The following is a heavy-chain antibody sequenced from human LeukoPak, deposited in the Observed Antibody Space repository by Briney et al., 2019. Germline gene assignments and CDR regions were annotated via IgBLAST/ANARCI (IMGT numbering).Heavy chain of an antibody. D-gene: IGHD2-2*01. Sequence: SETLSLTCTVSCDSISSGSYYWNWIRQPAGKGLEWIGRVYRNGNINYNPSLKSRVTISPDTSKNQFSLKLTSVTAADTAVYYCASLCSNDYWGQGTLVTVSS. CDR2: VYRNGNI. CDR1: CDSISSGSYY. CDR3: ASLCSNDY. J-gene: IGHJ4*02. V-gene: IGHV4-61*02.